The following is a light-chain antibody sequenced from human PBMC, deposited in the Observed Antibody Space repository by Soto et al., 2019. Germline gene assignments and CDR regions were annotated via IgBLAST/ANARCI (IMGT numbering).Light chain of an antibody. CDR2: DAS. CDR1: QSISSW. Sequence: DIQMTQSPSTLSASVGDRITITCRASQSISSWLAWYQQKPGKAPKVLIYDASSLESGVPSRFSGSASGTEFTLTISSLQPDDFATYYCQQYSTYSGAFGQGTKVEIK. J-gene: IGKJ1*01. CDR3: QQYSTYSGA. V-gene: IGKV1-5*01.